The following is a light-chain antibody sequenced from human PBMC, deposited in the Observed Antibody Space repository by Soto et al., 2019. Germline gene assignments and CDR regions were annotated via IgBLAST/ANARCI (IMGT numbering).Light chain of an antibody. J-gene: IGKJ3*01. V-gene: IGKV3-20*01. CDR1: QSVSSSY. CDR3: QQYGSPIT. CDR2: GAS. Sequence: EIVLTQSPGTLSLSPGERATLSCRASQSVSSSYLAWYQQKPGQAPRLLIYGASSRATGIPDRFSGSGSGTDFTLTISRLAPEDFAVYYCQQYGSPITFGPGTKVDIK.